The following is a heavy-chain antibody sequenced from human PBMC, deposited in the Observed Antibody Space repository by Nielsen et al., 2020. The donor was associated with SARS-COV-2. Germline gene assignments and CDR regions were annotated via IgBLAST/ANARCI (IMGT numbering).Heavy chain of an antibody. J-gene: IGHJ4*02. CDR1: RGPFSSYE. CDR2: ISSSGSTI. D-gene: IGHD4-11*01. CDR3: TSPLQDFDC. Sequence: GESLKISCTASRGPFSSYEMNWVRQAPGKGLEWISFISSSGSTIHYADSVQGRFTVSRDNAKKSLYLQMNSLRAEETAVYYCTSPLQDFDCWGQGTLVTVSS. V-gene: IGHV3-48*03.